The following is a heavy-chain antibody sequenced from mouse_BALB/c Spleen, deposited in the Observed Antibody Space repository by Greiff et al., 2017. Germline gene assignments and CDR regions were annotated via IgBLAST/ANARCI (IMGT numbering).Heavy chain of an antibody. CDR2: IYPYNGGT. CDR3: AIPFAY. CDR1: GYTFTDYN. Sequence: VQLQQSGPELVKPGASVKISCKASGYTFTDYNMHWVKQSHGKSLEWIGYIYPYNGGTGYNQKFKSKATLTVDNSSSTAYMELRSLTSEDSAVYYCAIPFAYWGQGTLVTVSA. V-gene: IGHV1S29*02. J-gene: IGHJ3*01.